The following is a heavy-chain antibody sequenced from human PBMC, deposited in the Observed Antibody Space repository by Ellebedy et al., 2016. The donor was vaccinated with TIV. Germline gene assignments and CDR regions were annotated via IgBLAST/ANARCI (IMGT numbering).Heavy chain of an antibody. J-gene: IGHJ4*02. CDR3: ASVAAAGINPFDY. V-gene: IGHV1-69*04. CDR2: IIHILGIA. Sequence: AASVKVSCKASGGTFSSYAISWVRQAPGQGLEWMGRIIHILGIANYAQKFQGRVTITADKSTSTAYMELSSLRSEDTAVYYCASVAAAGINPFDYWGQGTLVTVSS. CDR1: GGTFSSYA. D-gene: IGHD6-13*01.